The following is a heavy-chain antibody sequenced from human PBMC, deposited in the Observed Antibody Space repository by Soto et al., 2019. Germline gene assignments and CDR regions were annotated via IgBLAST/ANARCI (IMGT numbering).Heavy chain of an antibody. Sequence: GGSLRLSCAASGFTVSSNYMSWVRQAPGKGLEWVSVIYSGGSTYYADSVKGRFTISRHNSKNTLYLQMNSLRAEDTAVYYCARARPYSFGGVIRRGYYFDYWGQGTLVTVSS. D-gene: IGHD3-16*02. CDR2: IYSGGST. J-gene: IGHJ4*02. CDR3: ARARPYSFGGVIRRGYYFDY. V-gene: IGHV3-53*04. CDR1: GFTVSSNY.